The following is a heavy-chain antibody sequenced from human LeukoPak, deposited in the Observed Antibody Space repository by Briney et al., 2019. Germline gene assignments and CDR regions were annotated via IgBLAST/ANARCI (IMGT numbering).Heavy chain of an antibody. J-gene: IGHJ3*02. D-gene: IGHD2-15*01. CDR2: IKSDGSGT. CDR1: RFTFIGHW. Sequence: GGCLRLSSAASRFTFIGHWMHWVRQAPAKGLMWVSRIKSDGSGTSYADSLKGRFTTSREKAKKTLYLLMNTLSAEDTAVYCCARDFLGYCSGRSRQRGYVFDIWGKGTMVTVS. V-gene: IGHV3-74*01. CDR3: ARDFLGYCSGRSRQRGYVFDI.